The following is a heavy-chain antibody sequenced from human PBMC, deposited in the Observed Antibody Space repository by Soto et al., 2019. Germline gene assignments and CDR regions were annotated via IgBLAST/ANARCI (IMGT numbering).Heavy chain of an antibody. Sequence: QVQLVQSGAEVKKPGSSVKVSCKASGGTFSSYAISWVRQAPGQGLEWMGGIIPIFGTANYAQKFQGRVTITADESTSTPYMELSSLRSEDTAVYYCAKRTKDYDPLCLDVWGQGTTVTVSS. D-gene: IGHD3-3*01. V-gene: IGHV1-69*12. J-gene: IGHJ6*02. CDR1: GGTFSSYA. CDR3: AKRTKDYDPLCLDV. CDR2: IIPIFGTA.